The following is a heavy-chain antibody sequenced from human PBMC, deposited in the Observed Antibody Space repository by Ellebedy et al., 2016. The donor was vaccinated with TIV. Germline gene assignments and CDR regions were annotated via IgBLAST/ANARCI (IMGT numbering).Heavy chain of an antibody. Sequence: GESLKISXAASGFTFSSYAMSWVRQAPGKGLEWVSAISGSGGSTYYADSVKGRFTISRDNSKNTLYLQMNSLRAEDTAVYYCAKDSDGYNTYYFDYWGQGTLVTVSS. CDR2: ISGSGGST. CDR3: AKDSDGYNTYYFDY. D-gene: IGHD5-24*01. V-gene: IGHV3-23*01. J-gene: IGHJ4*02. CDR1: GFTFSSYA.